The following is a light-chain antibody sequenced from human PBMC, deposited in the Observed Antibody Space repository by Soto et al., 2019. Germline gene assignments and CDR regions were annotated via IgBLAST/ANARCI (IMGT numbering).Light chain of an antibody. V-gene: IGKV1-27*01. CDR1: QGMTNY. CDR3: QKYNRVPFT. J-gene: IGKJ3*01. Sequence: DIPMTQSPSSLSASVGDRVTITCLASQGMTNYLAWYQQKPGKVPKLLIYAASTLQSGVPSRFSGSGSGTDFTLTISSLQPEDVATYYCQKYNRVPFTFGPGTTVDI. CDR2: AAS.